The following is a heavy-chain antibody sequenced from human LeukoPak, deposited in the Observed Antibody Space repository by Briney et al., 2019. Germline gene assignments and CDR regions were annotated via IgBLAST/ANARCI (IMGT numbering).Heavy chain of an antibody. Sequence: ASVKVSCKASGYTFTGYYMHWVRHAPGQGLEWMGGINPNSGGTNYAQKFQGRVTMTRDTSISTAYMELSRLRSDDTAVYYCARDRVYYGSGSYYPDHFDYWGQGTLVTVSS. CDR2: INPNSGGT. CDR3: ARDRVYYGSGSYYPDHFDY. CDR1: GYTFTGYY. V-gene: IGHV1-2*02. J-gene: IGHJ4*02. D-gene: IGHD3-10*01.